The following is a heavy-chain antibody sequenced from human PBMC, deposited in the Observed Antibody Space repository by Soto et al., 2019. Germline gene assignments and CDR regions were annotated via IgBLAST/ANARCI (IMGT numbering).Heavy chain of an antibody. CDR3: ARHPLGRVYYYYGMDV. Sequence: EVQLVESGGGLVKPGGSLRLSCAASGFTFSSYSMNWVRQAPGKGLEWVSSISSSSSYIYYAASVKGRFTISRDNAKNSLYLQMNSLRAEDTAVYYCARHPLGRVYYYYGMDVWGQGTTVTVSS. CDR2: ISSSSSYI. CDR1: GFTFSSYS. V-gene: IGHV3-21*01. D-gene: IGHD7-27*01. J-gene: IGHJ6*02.